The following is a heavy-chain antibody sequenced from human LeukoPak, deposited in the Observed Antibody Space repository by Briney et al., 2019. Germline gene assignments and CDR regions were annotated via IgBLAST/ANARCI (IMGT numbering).Heavy chain of an antibody. V-gene: IGHV1-46*01. CDR1: GYTFTNYY. Sequence: ASVKVSCKASGYTFTNYYTHWVRQAPGQGPEWMGIVNPSGGTTSYAQKFQGRVTMTWDTSTSTVYMELGTLRSEDTAVYYCARGVGIRYDILTGYSPLSLTFGDYWGQGTQVTVSS. CDR3: ARGVGIRYDILTGYSPLSLTFGDY. J-gene: IGHJ4*02. D-gene: IGHD3-9*01. CDR2: VNPSGGTT.